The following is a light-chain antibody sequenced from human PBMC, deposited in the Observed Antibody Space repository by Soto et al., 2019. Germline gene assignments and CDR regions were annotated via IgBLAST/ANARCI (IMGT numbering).Light chain of an antibody. CDR3: QQSYSTPRT. Sequence: DIEMTQSPSSLSASVGDRDTITCRTSQDIRSYLNWYQQRPGKAPKLLIYATSSLQSGVPSRFSGSGSGTDFALTISSLQPEDFATYYCQQSYSTPRTLGQGTKVDIK. J-gene: IGKJ2*01. CDR1: QDIRSY. V-gene: IGKV1-39*01. CDR2: ATS.